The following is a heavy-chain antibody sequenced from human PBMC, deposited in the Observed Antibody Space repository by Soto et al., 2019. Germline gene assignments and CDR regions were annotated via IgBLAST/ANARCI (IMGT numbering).Heavy chain of an antibody. V-gene: IGHV3-30*18. CDR1: GFTFSSYG. D-gene: IGHD6-13*01. Sequence: GGSLRLSCAASGFTFSSYGMHWVRQAPGKGLEWVAVISYDGSNKYYADSVKGRFTISRDNSKNTQYLQMNSLRAEDTAVYYCAKGELVPFDPWGQGTLVTVSS. CDR2: ISYDGSNK. CDR3: AKGELVPFDP. J-gene: IGHJ5*02.